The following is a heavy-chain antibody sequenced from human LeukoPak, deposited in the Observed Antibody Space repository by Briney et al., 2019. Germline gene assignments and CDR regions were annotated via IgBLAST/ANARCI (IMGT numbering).Heavy chain of an antibody. Sequence: WASVTVSCKASGYTFTGYYMHWVRQAPGQGLEWMGWINPNSGGTNYAQKFQGWVTMTRDTSISTAYMELSRLRSDDTAVYYCARDGAAAGPDFDYWGQGTLVTVSS. CDR3: ARDGAAAGPDFDY. J-gene: IGHJ4*02. V-gene: IGHV1-2*04. D-gene: IGHD6-13*01. CDR1: GYTFTGYY. CDR2: INPNSGGT.